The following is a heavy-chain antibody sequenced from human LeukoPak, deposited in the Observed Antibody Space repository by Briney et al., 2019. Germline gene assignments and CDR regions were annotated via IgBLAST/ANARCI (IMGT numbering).Heavy chain of an antibody. J-gene: IGHJ4*02. V-gene: IGHV1-8*01. Sequence: ASVEVSCKASGYTFTSYDINWVRQATGQGLEWMGWMNPNSGNTGYAQKFQGRVTMTRNTSISTAYMELSSLRSEDTAVYYCARVWTYCTNGVCYTQFDYWGQGTLVTVSS. CDR2: MNPNSGNT. CDR3: ARVWTYCTNGVCYTQFDY. CDR1: GYTFTSYD. D-gene: IGHD2-8*01.